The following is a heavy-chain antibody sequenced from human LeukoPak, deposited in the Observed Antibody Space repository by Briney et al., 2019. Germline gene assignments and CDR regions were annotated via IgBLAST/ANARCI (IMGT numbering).Heavy chain of an antibody. V-gene: IGHV4-34*01. CDR1: GESFSGYY. CDR3: ATPKNYGGFDY. D-gene: IGHD3-10*01. Sequence: PSETLSLTCAVYGESFSGYYWCWIRQPPGKGLEWIGEINHSGSTNYNPSLKSRVTISVDTSKNKFSLKLSSVTAADTGEYYCATPKNYGGFDYWGQGTLVTVFS. CDR2: INHSGST. J-gene: IGHJ4*02.